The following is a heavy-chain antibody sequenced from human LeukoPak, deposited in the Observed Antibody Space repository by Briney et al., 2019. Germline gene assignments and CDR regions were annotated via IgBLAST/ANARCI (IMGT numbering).Heavy chain of an antibody. CDR3: AGGSYSGY. Sequence: PGGSLRLSCAASGFTFSSYAMSWVRQAPGKGLEWVSAIRGSGDSTYYADSVRGRFTISRGNSKNTLYLQMNSLRAEDTAVYYCAGGSYSGYWGLGTLVTVSS. V-gene: IGHV3-23*01. CDR1: GFTFSSYA. CDR2: IRGSGDST. D-gene: IGHD3-16*01. J-gene: IGHJ4*02.